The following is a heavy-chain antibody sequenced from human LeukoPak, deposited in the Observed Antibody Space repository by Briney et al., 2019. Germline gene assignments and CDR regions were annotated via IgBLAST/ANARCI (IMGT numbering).Heavy chain of an antibody. CDR2: IYPGDSDT. CDR1: GYIFTNYW. CDR3: ARHRSGSYHSTLDY. J-gene: IGHJ4*02. D-gene: IGHD1-26*01. V-gene: IGHV5-51*01. Sequence: GESLKISCKGSGYIFTNYWIGWVRQMPGKGLEWMGIIYPGDSDTRYSPSFQGQVTISADKSISTAYLQWSSLKASDTAIYYCARHRSGSYHSTLDYWGQGILVTVSP.